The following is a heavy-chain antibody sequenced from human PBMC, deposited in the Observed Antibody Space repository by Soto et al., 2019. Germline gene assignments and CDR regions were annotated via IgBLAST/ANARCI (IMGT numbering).Heavy chain of an antibody. CDR3: VRERAGTRDVPPNTFDL. J-gene: IGHJ3*01. V-gene: IGHV3-11*01. Sequence: QVQLVESGGGLVKPGGSLRLSCAASGFSFSVYYMAWVRQAPGSGLEWISAIDRNGDFVYYPDSVKGRFTISRDYAKSSLYLQMDSLRDEDPAVYYCVRERAGTRDVPPNTFDLWGQGTKVTVAS. D-gene: IGHD6-19*01. CDR1: GFSFSVYY. CDR2: IDRNGDFV.